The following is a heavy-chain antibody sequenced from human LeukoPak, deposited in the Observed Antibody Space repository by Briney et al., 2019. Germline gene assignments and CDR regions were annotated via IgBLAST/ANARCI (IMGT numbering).Heavy chain of an antibody. Sequence: GGSLRLSCAASGFTYNTYDMSWVRQAPGKGLEWVSAIGGSDGTTYYADSVKGRFTISRDNSKNTMYLQMNSLRGEDTAVYYSRRFMRASKIATGTSRSADSWGQGTLVTVSS. CDR2: IGGSDGTT. CDR3: RRFMRASKIATGTSRSADS. J-gene: IGHJ4*02. CDR1: GFTYNTYD. D-gene: IGHD3-9*01. V-gene: IGHV3-23*01.